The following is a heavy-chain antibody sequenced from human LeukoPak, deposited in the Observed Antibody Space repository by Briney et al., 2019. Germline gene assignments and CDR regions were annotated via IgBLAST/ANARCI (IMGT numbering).Heavy chain of an antibody. CDR2: IIPIFGTA. CDR1: GYTFTSYA. Sequence: SVKVSCKASGYTFTSYAISWVRQAPGQGLEWMGGIIPIFGTANYAQKFQGRVTITADKSTSTAYMELSSLRSEDTAVYYCATLNRGDYVEYFDYWGQGTLVTVSS. CDR3: ATLNRGDYVEYFDY. J-gene: IGHJ4*02. V-gene: IGHV1-69*06. D-gene: IGHD4-17*01.